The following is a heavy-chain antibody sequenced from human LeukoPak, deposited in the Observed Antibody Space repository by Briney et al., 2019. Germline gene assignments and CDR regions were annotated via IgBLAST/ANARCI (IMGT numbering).Heavy chain of an antibody. D-gene: IGHD4-11*01. J-gene: IGHJ4*02. CDR2: IKQDGSET. CDR3: AREDHSKYEY. V-gene: IGHV3-7*01. Sequence: TGGSLRLSCVASGFPFSNYWMSWVRQAPGKGPEWVASIKQDGSETFYVDSVKSRFTISKDNAKNSLYLLMNSLRAEDTAVYYCAREDHSKYEYWGQGTLVTVSS. CDR1: GFPFSNYW.